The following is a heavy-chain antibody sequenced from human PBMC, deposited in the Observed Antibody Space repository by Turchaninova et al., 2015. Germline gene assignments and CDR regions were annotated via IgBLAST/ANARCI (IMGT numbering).Heavy chain of an antibody. J-gene: IGHJ4*02. CDR3: ARHGXFYFXX. Sequence: QVQLQQWGAGLLKPSETLSLTCAVYGGSFSGDYWSWFRQHPGTGLDCPGQIHHGGGTSYHPPLKRRVSISXDTSKXXFAXGXTSVTAAXXXVYFCARHGXFYFXXWGQGALVTXSS. D-gene: IGHD4-17*01. CDR2: IHHGGGT. V-gene: IGHV4-34*01. CDR1: GGSFSGDY.